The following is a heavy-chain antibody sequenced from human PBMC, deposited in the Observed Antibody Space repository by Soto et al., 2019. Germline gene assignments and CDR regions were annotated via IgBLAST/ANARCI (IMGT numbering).Heavy chain of an antibody. D-gene: IGHD4-17*01. V-gene: IGHV1-46*01. CDR1: GYTFTSYY. Sequence: ASVKVSCKASGYTFTSYYMNWVRQAPGQGLEWMGIINPSGGSTSYAQKFQGRVTMTRDTSTSTVYMELSSLRSEDTAVYYCARDLAGLTTVLYFYGMDVCGQGSMVTVSS. CDR2: INPSGGST. CDR3: ARDLAGLTTVLYFYGMDV. J-gene: IGHJ6*02.